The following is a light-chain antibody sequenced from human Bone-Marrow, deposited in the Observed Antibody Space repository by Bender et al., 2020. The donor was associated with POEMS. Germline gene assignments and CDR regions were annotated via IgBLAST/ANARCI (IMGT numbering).Light chain of an antibody. J-gene: IGLJ3*02. V-gene: IGLV2-8*01. CDR3: QSYDNSLGGWV. CDR2: DVN. CDR1: SSYVGAYDY. Sequence: QSALTQPPSASGSPGQSVTISCTGTSSYVGAYDYVSWYQQHPDKAPKLMIYDVNKRPPGVPDRFSGSKSGNSASLAITGLQAEDEGDYYCQSYDNSLGGWVFGGGTKLTVL.